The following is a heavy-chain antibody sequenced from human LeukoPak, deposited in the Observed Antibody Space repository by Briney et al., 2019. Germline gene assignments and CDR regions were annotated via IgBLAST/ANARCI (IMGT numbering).Heavy chain of an antibody. CDR2: INHSGST. CDR1: GGSFSGYY. Sequence: SETLSLTCAVYGGSFSGYYWSWVRQPPGKGMEWVGEINHSGSTNYNPSLKSRVTISVDTSKNQFSLKLSSVTAADTAVYYCARRSMTTVTKFDYWGQGTLVTVSS. V-gene: IGHV4-34*01. D-gene: IGHD4-17*01. J-gene: IGHJ4*02. CDR3: ARRSMTTVTKFDY.